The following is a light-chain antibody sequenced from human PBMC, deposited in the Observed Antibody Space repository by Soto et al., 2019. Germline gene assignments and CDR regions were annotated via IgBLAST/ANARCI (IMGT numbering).Light chain of an antibody. CDR3: QQYGSSLLT. Sequence: EIVLTQSPGTLSLSPGEGATLSCRASQSVTSNYLAWYQQKPGQAPRLLIFGASIRDTGIPDSFSGSGSGTDFSLTISRLEPEDSAVYYCQQYGSSLLTFGGGTKVDIK. CDR1: QSVTSNY. CDR2: GAS. V-gene: IGKV3-20*01. J-gene: IGKJ4*01.